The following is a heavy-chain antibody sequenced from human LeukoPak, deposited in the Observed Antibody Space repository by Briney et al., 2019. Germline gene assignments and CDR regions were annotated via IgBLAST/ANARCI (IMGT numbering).Heavy chain of an antibody. Sequence: GGSLRLSCAASGFTFTSYSMNWVRQAPGKGLEWVSSISSSSNYIYYADSVKGRFTISRDNAKDSLYLQMNSLRAEDTAVYYCAREPGDSSGWSEWGQGTLVTVSS. D-gene: IGHD6-19*01. J-gene: IGHJ4*02. V-gene: IGHV3-21*01. CDR3: AREPGDSSGWSE. CDR1: GFTFTSYS. CDR2: ISSSSNYI.